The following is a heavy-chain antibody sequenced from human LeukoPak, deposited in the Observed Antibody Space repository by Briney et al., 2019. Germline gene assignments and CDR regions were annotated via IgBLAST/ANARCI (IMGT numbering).Heavy chain of an antibody. D-gene: IGHD5-24*01. J-gene: IGHJ4*02. V-gene: IGHV3-30*04. CDR2: ISYDGSNK. Sequence: GGSLRLSCAASGFTFSSYAMHWVRQAPGKGLEWVAVISYDGSNKYYADSVKGRFTISGDNSKNTLYLQMNSLRAEDTAVYYCARDKSNGYNYFDYWGQGTLVTVSS. CDR3: ARDKSNGYNYFDY. CDR1: GFTFSSYA.